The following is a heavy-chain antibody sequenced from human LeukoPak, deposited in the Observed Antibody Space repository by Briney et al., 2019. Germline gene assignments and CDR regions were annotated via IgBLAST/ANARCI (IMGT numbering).Heavy chain of an antibody. D-gene: IGHD1-1*01. Sequence: GGSLRLSCAASGFTFSNYAMGWVRQAPGKGLEWVSTISGGGNTFYAGSVKGRFTISRDNSKNTAYLQMNSLRAEDTALYYCAKDGQLGSSDAFDIWGRGTMVTVSS. CDR1: GFTFSNYA. CDR2: ISGGGNT. CDR3: AKDGQLGSSDAFDI. J-gene: IGHJ3*02. V-gene: IGHV3-23*01.